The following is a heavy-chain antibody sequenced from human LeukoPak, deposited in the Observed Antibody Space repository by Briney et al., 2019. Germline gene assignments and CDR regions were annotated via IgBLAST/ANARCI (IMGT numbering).Heavy chain of an antibody. CDR3: AKGEGYCGGGTCYRYFDS. Sequence: GGSLRLSCAASGFTFSSYPMSWVRQAPGKGLEWVSIISTDSTYTFYAHSVKGRFTVSRDNSKDTLYLQMSSLRVEDTAVYFCAKGEGYCGGGTCYRYFDSWGQGTLVTVSS. D-gene: IGHD2-15*01. CDR1: GFTFSSYP. J-gene: IGHJ4*02. V-gene: IGHV3-23*01. CDR2: ISTDSTYT.